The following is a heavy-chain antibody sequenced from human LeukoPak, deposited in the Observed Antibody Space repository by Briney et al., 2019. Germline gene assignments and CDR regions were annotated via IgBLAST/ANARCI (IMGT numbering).Heavy chain of an antibody. CDR3: ARDGGVVGATSGNGVFRLDY. CDR1: GGTFSSYA. J-gene: IGHJ4*02. D-gene: IGHD1-26*01. V-gene: IGHV1-69*05. Sequence: ASVKVSCKASGGTFSSYAISWVRQAPGQRLEWMGGIIPIFGTANYAQKFQGRVTITTDESTSTAYMELSSLRSEDTAVYYCARDGGVVGATSGNGVFRLDYWGQGTLVTVSS. CDR2: IIPIFGTA.